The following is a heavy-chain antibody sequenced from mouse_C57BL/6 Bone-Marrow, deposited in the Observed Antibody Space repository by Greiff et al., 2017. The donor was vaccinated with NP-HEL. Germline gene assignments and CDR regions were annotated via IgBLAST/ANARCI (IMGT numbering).Heavy chain of an antibody. CDR1: GYTFTSYD. D-gene: IGHD1-1*01. Sequence: QVQLQQSGPELVKPGASVKLSCKASGYTFTSYDINWVKQRPGQGLEWIGWIYPRDGSTKYNEKFKGKATLTVDTSSSTAYMELHSLTSEDSAVYFCARALSTTVARDYDMDYWGQGTSVTVAS. J-gene: IGHJ4*01. CDR3: ARALSTTVARDYDMDY. V-gene: IGHV1-85*01. CDR2: IYPRDGST.